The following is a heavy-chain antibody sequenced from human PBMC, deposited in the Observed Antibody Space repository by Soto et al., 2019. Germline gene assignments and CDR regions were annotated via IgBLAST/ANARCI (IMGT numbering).Heavy chain of an antibody. D-gene: IGHD3-9*01. CDR3: TTGDTIFLXGMDV. Sequence: SVSNAWMNWVRQAPGKGLEWVGRIKSKTDGGTTDYAAPVKGRFTISRXXXKNTLYLQMNSLKXEDTAVYYCTTGDTIFLXGMDVWGQGTTVTVSS. CDR1: SVSNAW. J-gene: IGHJ6*02. CDR2: IKSKTDGGTT. V-gene: IGHV3-15*07.